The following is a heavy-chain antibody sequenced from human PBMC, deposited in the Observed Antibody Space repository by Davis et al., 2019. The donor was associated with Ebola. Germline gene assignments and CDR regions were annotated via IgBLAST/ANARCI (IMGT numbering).Heavy chain of an antibody. J-gene: IGHJ3*02. CDR3: ARDVLHAFDI. Sequence: MPSETLSLTCTVSGGTISTYFWRWIRQPPGKGLEWIGEINHSGSTNYNPSLKSRVTISVDTSKNQFSLKLSSVTAADTAVYYCARDVLHAFDIWGQGTKVTVSS. D-gene: IGHD2-8*01. CDR2: INHSGST. CDR1: GGTISTYF. V-gene: IGHV4-34*01.